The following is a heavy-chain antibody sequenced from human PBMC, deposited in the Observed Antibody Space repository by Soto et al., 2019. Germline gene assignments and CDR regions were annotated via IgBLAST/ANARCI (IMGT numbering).Heavy chain of an antibody. J-gene: IGHJ4*02. CDR3: ARSHDIAVAGTFDY. CDR1: GYTFTDYG. Sequence: QVQLVQSGAEVKKPGASVKVSCKASGYTFTDYGITWVRQAPGQGLEWMGWISDYNGNTRYAQKGQGRVIMTTDTSTSTAYMELRSLRSDDTAVYYCARSHDIAVAGTFDYWGQGTLVTVSA. CDR2: ISDYNGNT. V-gene: IGHV1-18*01. D-gene: IGHD6-19*01.